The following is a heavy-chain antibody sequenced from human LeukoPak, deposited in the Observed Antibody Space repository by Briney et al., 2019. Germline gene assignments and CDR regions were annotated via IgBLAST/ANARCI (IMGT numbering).Heavy chain of an antibody. CDR3: AGGTGFIIKD. V-gene: IGHV3-53*01. CDR1: GFTVSSNY. CDR2: IYSGGST. D-gene: IGHD3-9*01. Sequence: GGSLRLSCAASGFTVSSNYMSWVRQAPGKGLEWVSVIYSGGSTYYADSVKGRFTISRDNAKNSLYPQMNNLRVEDTAMYYCAGGTGFIIKDWGQGTLVTVSS. J-gene: IGHJ4*02.